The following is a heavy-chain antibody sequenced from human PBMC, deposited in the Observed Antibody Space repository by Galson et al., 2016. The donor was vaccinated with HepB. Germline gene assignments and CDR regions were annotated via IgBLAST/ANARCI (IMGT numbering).Heavy chain of an antibody. CDR3: ARVRSGYSGYANPYYYGMDV. J-gene: IGHJ6*02. V-gene: IGHV6-1*01. Sequence: CAISGDSVSSKSAAWNWIRHSPSRGLEWLGRTYYRSKWYNDYALSVKSRITINPDISKNQFSLQLNSVTPEDTAVYYCARVRSGYSGYANPYYYGMDVWGQGTTVTVSS. D-gene: IGHD5-12*01. CDR1: GDSVSSKSAA. CDR2: TYYRSKWYN.